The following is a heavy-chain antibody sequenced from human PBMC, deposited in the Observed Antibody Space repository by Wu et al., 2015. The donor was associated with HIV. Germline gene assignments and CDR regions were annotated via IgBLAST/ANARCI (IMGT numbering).Heavy chain of an antibody. CDR2: ISAYNGNT. D-gene: IGHD3-3*01. Sequence: QVQLVQSGAEVKKPGASVKVSCKASGYTFTSYGISWVRQAPGQGLEWMGWISAYNGNTNYAQKLQGRVTMTTDTSTSTAYMELRSLRSDDTAVYYCARDAITYFWSWLFRLTNWFDPWGQGTLVTVSS. J-gene: IGHJ5*02. V-gene: IGHV1-18*01. CDR1: GYTFTSYG. CDR3: ARDAITYFWSWLFRLTNWFDP.